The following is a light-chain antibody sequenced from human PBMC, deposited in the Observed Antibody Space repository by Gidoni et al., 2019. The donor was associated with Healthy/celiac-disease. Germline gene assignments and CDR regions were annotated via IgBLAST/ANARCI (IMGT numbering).Light chain of an antibody. CDR2: GAS. J-gene: IGKJ1*01. CDR3: QPYNNWPRT. CDR1: QSVNSN. V-gene: IGKV3-15*01. Sequence: EIVMTQSPATLSVSPGERATLSCRASQSVNSNLAWYQQKPGQAPRLLIYGASTRATGIPARFSGSGSGTEFTLTIRSLQSEGFAVYYCQPYNNWPRTFGQGTKVEIK.